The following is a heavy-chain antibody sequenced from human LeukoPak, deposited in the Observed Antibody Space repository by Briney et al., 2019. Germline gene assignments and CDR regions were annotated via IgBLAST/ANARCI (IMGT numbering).Heavy chain of an antibody. CDR3: ARDRGNQRGYYYYYMDV. D-gene: IGHD1-14*01. CDR2: IKPDGSEK. V-gene: IGHV3-7*01. CDR1: GFSLSSFW. Sequence: PGGSLRLSCAASGFSLSSFWMTWVRQAPGKGLEWVANIKPDGSEKYYMDSVKGRFTIENAKNSLSLQMNSLRAEDTAVYYCARDRGNQRGYYYYYMDVWGKGTTVTVSS. J-gene: IGHJ6*03.